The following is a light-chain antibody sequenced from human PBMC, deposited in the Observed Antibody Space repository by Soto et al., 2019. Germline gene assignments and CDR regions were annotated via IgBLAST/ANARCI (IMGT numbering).Light chain of an antibody. CDR2: AAS. CDR1: QGISSY. CDR3: QQLNSYPIT. V-gene: IGKV1-9*01. Sequence: SQLTQSTSSLSASVGDRVTITCRASQGISSYLVWYQQKPGKAPKLLIYAASTLQSGVPSRFSGSGSGTDFTLTISSLQPEDFATYYCQQLNSYPITFGQGTRLEI. J-gene: IGKJ5*01.